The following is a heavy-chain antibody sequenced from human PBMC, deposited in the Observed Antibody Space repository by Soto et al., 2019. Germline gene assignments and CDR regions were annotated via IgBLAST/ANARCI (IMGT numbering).Heavy chain of an antibody. Sequence: QVQLVESGGGVVQPGRSLRLSCAASGFTFSSYGMHWVRQAPGKGLEWVAVISYDGSNKYYADSVKGRFTISRDNSKNTLYLQMNSLSAEDTAVYYCAKLLLWFGELAPRPHFDYWGQGTLVTVSS. CDR2: ISYDGSNK. J-gene: IGHJ4*02. CDR3: AKLLLWFGELAPRPHFDY. CDR1: GFTFSSYG. D-gene: IGHD3-10*01. V-gene: IGHV3-30*18.